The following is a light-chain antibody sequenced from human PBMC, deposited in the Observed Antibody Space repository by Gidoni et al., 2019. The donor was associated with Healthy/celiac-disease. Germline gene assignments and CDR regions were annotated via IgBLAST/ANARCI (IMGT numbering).Light chain of an antibody. CDR1: QSLSRY. J-gene: IGKJ1*01. V-gene: IGKV1-39*01. Sequence: DIQMTQSPSSLSASVGDRVTITCRASQSLSRYLTWYQQKPGQAPKLLICAAASLQSVVPSRFSCSGSGTDFTLTISSLQPEDFATYYCQPSYSTPQTFGQXTKVEIK. CDR3: QPSYSTPQT. CDR2: AAA.